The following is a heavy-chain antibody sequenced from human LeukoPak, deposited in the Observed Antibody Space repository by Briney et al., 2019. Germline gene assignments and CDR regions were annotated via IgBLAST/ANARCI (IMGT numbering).Heavy chain of an antibody. D-gene: IGHD2-15*01. CDR3: ASGNTATAIDYFDY. V-gene: IGHV1-69*01. CDR1: GGTFSSYA. Sequence: SVKVSCKASGGTFSSYAISWVRHAPGQGLEWMGGIIPIFGTANDAQKFQGRVTITADESTSTAYMELSSLRSEDTAVYYCASGNTATAIDYFDYWGQGTLVTVSS. CDR2: IIPIFGTA. J-gene: IGHJ4*02.